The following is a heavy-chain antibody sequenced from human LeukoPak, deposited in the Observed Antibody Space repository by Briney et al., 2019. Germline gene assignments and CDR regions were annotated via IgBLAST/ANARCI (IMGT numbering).Heavy chain of an antibody. J-gene: IGHJ4*02. CDR3: ARGGRIAAAGTGYFDY. V-gene: IGHV4-39*07. D-gene: IGHD6-13*01. CDR1: GGSIINSNNYF. CDR2: VHHGGST. Sequence: PSETLSLTCTVSGGSIINSNNYFWGWIRQPPGKGLEWIGSVHHGGSTSYKPSLKSRVTISVDTSKNQFSLKLSSVTAADTAVYYCARGGRIAAAGTGYFDYWGQGTLVTVSS.